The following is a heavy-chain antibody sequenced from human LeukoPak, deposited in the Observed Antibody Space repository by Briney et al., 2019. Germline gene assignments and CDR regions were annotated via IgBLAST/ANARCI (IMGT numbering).Heavy chain of an antibody. CDR1: GFSFSSYA. CDR3: AKDSGSFDF. J-gene: IGHJ4*02. D-gene: IGHD1-26*01. V-gene: IGHV3-23*01. CDR2: ISDSGANT. Sequence: PGGSLRLYXAVSGFSFSSYAMAWVRQAPGKGLEWVSAISDSGANTYYADSVKGRLTVSRDNSKNTLYLQMNSLRAEDTAVYYCAKDSGSFDFWGQGTLVTVSS.